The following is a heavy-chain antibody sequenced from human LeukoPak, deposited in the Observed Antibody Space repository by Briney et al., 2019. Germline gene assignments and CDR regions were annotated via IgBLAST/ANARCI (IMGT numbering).Heavy chain of an antibody. V-gene: IGHV4-4*07. D-gene: IGHD2-2*01. CDR3: ARESIVVLPTADRSYYFDY. Sequence: PSETLSLTGTVSGGSISTYYWSWIRPSAGKGLEWIGRVYTSGRNNYNPSLKSRVTLSVDTSKNQFSLKLTSVTAADTAVYYCARESIVVLPTADRSYYFDYWGQGTLVTVSS. CDR2: VYTSGRN. CDR1: GGSISTYY. J-gene: IGHJ4*02.